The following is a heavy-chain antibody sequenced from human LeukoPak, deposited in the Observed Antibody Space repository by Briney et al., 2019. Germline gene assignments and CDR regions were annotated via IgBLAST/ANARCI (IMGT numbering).Heavy chain of an antibody. J-gene: IGHJ4*02. CDR3: ARVDEGRNGVTVGY. Sequence: GSLRLSCAASGFMYSDYYMTWIRQAPGKGLEWVSYIPSSSGDTNYADSVKGRFTISRDNAKNSPYLQMNSLRAEDTAVYYCARVDEGRNGVTVGYWGQGTLVTVPS. CDR2: IPSSSGDT. D-gene: IGHD2-8*01. V-gene: IGHV3-11*06. CDR1: GFMYSDYY.